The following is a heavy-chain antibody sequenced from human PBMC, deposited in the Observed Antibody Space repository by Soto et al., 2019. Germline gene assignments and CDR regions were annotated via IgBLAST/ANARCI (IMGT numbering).Heavy chain of an antibody. V-gene: IGHV1-18*01. Sequence: ASVKVSCKASGYTFTSYGISWVRQAPGQGLEWMGWISAYNGNTNYAQKFQGRVTMTRDTSISTAYMELSRLRSDGTAVYYCARGLYYDSSGSPGYWGQGTLVTVSS. D-gene: IGHD3-22*01. CDR2: ISAYNGNT. CDR3: ARGLYYDSSGSPGY. CDR1: GYTFTSYG. J-gene: IGHJ4*02.